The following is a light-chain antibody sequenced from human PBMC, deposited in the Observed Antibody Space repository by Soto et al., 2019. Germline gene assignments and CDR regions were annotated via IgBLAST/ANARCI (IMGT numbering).Light chain of an antibody. V-gene: IGKV1-9*01. CDR1: QSISSY. Sequence: DIQMTQSPSSLSASLGDRVTITCRASQSISSYLNWYQQKPGKAPKLLIYAASSLQSGVPSRFSGSGSGTQFTLTISRLQPEDFATYYCQQLNAYPLTFGGGTKVDIK. CDR3: QQLNAYPLT. J-gene: IGKJ4*01. CDR2: AAS.